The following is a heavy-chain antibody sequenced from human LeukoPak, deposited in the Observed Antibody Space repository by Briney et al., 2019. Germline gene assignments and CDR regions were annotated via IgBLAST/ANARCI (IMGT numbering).Heavy chain of an antibody. Sequence: GGSLRLSCAASGFTFSSYGMHWVRQAPGKGLEWVSSISDNSAGTYYADSVRGRFTISRDYSKNMLYMQMNSLRVEDTAVYYCAKYGTVVAGKGLPDWWGQGTLVTVSS. V-gene: IGHV3-23*01. D-gene: IGHD6-19*01. CDR2: ISDNSAGT. CDR1: GFTFSSYG. CDR3: AKYGTVVAGKGLPDW. J-gene: IGHJ4*02.